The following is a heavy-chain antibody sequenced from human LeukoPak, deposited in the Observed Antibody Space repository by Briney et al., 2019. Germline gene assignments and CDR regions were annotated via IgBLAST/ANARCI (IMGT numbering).Heavy chain of an antibody. D-gene: IGHD1-1*01. CDR1: GGSISSYY. J-gene: IGHJ4*02. V-gene: IGHV4-59*12. Sequence: PSETLSLTCTVSGGSISSYYWSWIRQPPGKGLEWIGYIYHSGSTYYNPSLKSRVTISVDRSKNQFSLKLSSVTAADTAVYYCARGDEGATTHWGQGTLVTVSS. CDR2: IYHSGST. CDR3: ARGDEGATTH.